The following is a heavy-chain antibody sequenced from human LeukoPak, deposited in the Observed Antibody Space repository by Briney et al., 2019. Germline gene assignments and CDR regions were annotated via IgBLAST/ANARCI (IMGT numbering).Heavy chain of an antibody. J-gene: IGHJ4*02. CDR1: GFTFSSYW. CDR3: ARDQSPSPYDFWSGYYIDY. CDR2: INSDGSST. V-gene: IGHV3-74*01. Sequence: PGGSLRLSCAASGFTFSSYWMHWVRQAPGKGLVWVLRINSDGSSTSYADSVKGRFTISRDNAKNSLYLQMNSLRAEDTAVYYCARDQSPSPYDFWSGYYIDYWGQGTLVTVSS. D-gene: IGHD3-3*01.